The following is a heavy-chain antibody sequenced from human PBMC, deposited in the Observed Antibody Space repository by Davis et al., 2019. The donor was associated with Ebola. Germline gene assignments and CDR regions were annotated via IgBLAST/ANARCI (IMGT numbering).Heavy chain of an antibody. V-gene: IGHV4-39*01. CDR2: IYYSGST. J-gene: IGHJ4*02. CDR3: ARPRDGYNHPDY. Sequence: SETLSLTCTVSGGSISSSSYYWGWIRQPPGKGLEWIGSIYYSGSTYYNPSLKSRVTISVDTSKNQFSLKLSSVTAADTAVYYCARPRDGYNHPDYWGQGTLVTVSS. CDR1: GGSISSSSYY. D-gene: IGHD5-24*01.